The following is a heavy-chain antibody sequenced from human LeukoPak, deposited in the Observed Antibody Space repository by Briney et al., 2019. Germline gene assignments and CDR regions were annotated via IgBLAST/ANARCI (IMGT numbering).Heavy chain of an antibody. CDR3: ARDGYDYVWGSYRELDY. CDR2: ISSSSSYI. D-gene: IGHD3-16*02. CDR1: GFTFSSYS. J-gene: IGHJ4*02. Sequence: GGSLRLSCAASGFTFSSYSMNWVRQAPGKGLEWVSSISSSSSYIYYADSVKGRFTISRDNAKNSLYLQMNSLRAEDTAVYYCARDGYDYVWGSYRELDYWGQGTLVTVSS. V-gene: IGHV3-21*01.